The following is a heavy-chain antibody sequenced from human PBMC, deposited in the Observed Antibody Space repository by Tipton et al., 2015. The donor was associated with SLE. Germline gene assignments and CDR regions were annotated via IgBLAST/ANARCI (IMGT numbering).Heavy chain of an antibody. J-gene: IGHJ4*02. CDR1: KFSFRSFG. CDR2: IHFDGTTK. D-gene: IGHD3-10*01. CDR3: AKGHPGGLLGFGDLV. V-gene: IGHV3-30*02. Sequence: SLRLSCPATKFSFRSFGMHWVRQTPEKGLEWISFIHFDGTTKHYSESVEGRFIISRDNSKNTLYLQMNSLRLDDTAKYFCAKGHPGGLLGFGDLVWGQGAQVTVSS.